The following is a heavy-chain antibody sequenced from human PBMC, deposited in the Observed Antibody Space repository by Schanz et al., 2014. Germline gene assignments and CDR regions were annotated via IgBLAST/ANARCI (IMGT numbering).Heavy chain of an antibody. Sequence: QVHLVQSGAEVKKPGSSVKVSCKASGGTFSSDTFSWVRQAPGQGLEWMGIITPSGGNTNYAQKLQGRVTMTRDTSTSTVYMELSSLRSEDTAVYYCARDGVDAAAGGNYWGQGTLVTVSS. CDR2: ITPSGGNT. J-gene: IGHJ4*02. CDR3: ARDGVDAAAGGNY. V-gene: IGHV1-69*08. CDR1: GGTFSSDT. D-gene: IGHD6-13*01.